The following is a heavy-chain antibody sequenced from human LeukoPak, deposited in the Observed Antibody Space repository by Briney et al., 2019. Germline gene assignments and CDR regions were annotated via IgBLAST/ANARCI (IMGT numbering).Heavy chain of an antibody. J-gene: IGHJ4*02. D-gene: IGHD6-19*01. CDR2: IHYGGST. CDR3: ARDGVAGGFDY. V-gene: IGHV4-59*01. Sequence: SETLPLTCTVSGGSIGRYYWNWIRQAPGKGLEWIGYIHYGGSTNHNSSLKSRVTISVDTSKNQYSLKLSSVTAADTAVYYCARDGVAGGFDYWGQGTLVTVSS. CDR1: GGSIGRYY.